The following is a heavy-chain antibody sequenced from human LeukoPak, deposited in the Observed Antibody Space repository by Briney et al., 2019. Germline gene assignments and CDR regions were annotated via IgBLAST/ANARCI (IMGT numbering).Heavy chain of an antibody. CDR3: ARGGVTTMTLRDLWLDY. J-gene: IGHJ4*02. CDR2: ASYDGSNK. D-gene: IGHD4-17*01. Sequence: PRRSLRLSCAASGFTFSNYAMHWVRQAPGKGLEWVALASYDGSNKFYADSVKGRFTISRDNSKSTLYLQMNSLKAEDTAVYYCARGGVTTMTLRDLWLDYWGQGTLVTVSS. CDR1: GFTFSNYA. V-gene: IGHV3-30-3*01.